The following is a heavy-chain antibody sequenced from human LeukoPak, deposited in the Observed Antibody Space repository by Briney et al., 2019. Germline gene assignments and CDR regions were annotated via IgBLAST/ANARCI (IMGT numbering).Heavy chain of an antibody. D-gene: IGHD3-10*01. CDR2: IRSNYAT. Sequence: PGGSLRLSCAASGFTFSGSAIHWVRQASGKGLEWVGRIRSNYATTYAASMKGRFTISRDDSQNTAYLQINSLKTEDTAVYYCTRLYDGSATYYNGDYWGQGTLVTVSS. J-gene: IGHJ4*02. CDR3: TRLYDGSATYYNGDY. CDR1: GFTFSGSA. V-gene: IGHV3-73*01.